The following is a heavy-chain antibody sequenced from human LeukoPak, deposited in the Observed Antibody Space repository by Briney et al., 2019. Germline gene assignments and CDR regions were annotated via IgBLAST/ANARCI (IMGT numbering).Heavy chain of an antibody. CDR1: GGSISSSSYY. J-gene: IGHJ3*02. V-gene: IGHV4-39*07. CDR2: IYYSGST. CDR3: ARTTLNYGHDAFDI. D-gene: IGHD3-10*01. Sequence: SETLSLTCTVSGGSISSSSYYWGWIRQPPGKGLEWIGSIYYSGSTYYNPSLKSRVTISVDTSKNQFSLKLSSVTAADTAVYYRARTTLNYGHDAFDIWGQGTMVTVSS.